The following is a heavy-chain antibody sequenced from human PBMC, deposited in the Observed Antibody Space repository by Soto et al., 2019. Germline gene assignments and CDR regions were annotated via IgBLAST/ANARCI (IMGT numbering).Heavy chain of an antibody. CDR3: ARSSSGWAIDY. J-gene: IGHJ4*02. Sequence: QVPLVQSGAEVKKPGASVKVSCKASGYTFTSHGISWVRQAPGKGLEWMVWISAYNGNANYAQKLQGRVTMTTDTTTSTAYMELRSLRSDDTAVDYCARSSSGWAIDYWGQGTLVTVSS. CDR1: GYTFTSHG. CDR2: ISAYNGNA. V-gene: IGHV1-18*01. D-gene: IGHD6-19*01.